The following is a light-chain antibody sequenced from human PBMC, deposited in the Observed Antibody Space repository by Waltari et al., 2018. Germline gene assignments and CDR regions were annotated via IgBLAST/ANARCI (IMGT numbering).Light chain of an antibody. CDR3: QQYNTLPVT. CDR1: QYINNF. J-gene: IGKJ4*01. Sequence: MQVTQSPSSLSASVGDRVTITCQANQYINNFLNWYQQKPGKAPKVVIFDAFNLSTGVPSRFSGGGSGTDFTFTISSLQPEDIATYYCQQYNTLPVTFGGGTKVEIK. V-gene: IGKV1-33*01. CDR2: DAF.